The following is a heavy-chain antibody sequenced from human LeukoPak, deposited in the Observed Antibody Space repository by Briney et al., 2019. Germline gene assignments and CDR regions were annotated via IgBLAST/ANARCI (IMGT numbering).Heavy chain of an antibody. V-gene: IGHV3-21*01. CDR2: ITSSSSYI. CDR1: GFTSSSYG. Sequence: GGSLSLSCAASGFTSSSYGMNWVRQAPGKGLEWVSSITSSSSYIYYADSVKGRFTISRDNAKNSLYLQMNSLRAEDTAVYYCARHVVAVGFDYWGQGTLVTVSS. CDR3: ARHVVAVGFDY. D-gene: IGHD3-22*01. J-gene: IGHJ4*02.